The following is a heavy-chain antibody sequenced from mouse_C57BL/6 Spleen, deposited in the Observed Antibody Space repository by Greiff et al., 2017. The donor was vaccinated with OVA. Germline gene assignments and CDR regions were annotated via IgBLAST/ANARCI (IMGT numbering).Heavy chain of an antibody. CDR1: GYTFTSYW. J-gene: IGHJ4*01. CDR3: ARGDYDAMDY. CDR2: IYPSDSET. V-gene: IGHV1-61*01. Sequence: VKLQQSGAELVRPGSSVKLSCKASGYTFTSYWMDWVKQRPGQGLEWIGNIYPSDSETHYNQKFKDKATLTVDKSSSTAYMQLSSLTSKDSAVYYCARGDYDAMDYWGQGTSVTVSS.